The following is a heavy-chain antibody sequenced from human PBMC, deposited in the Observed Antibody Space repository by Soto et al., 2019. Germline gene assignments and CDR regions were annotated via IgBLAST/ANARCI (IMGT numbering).Heavy chain of an antibody. D-gene: IGHD5-12*01. CDR2: ISYDGSNK. V-gene: IGHV3-30-3*01. CDR1: GFTFSSYA. CDR3: ATEGRDGYNLDF. J-gene: IGHJ4*02. Sequence: QVQLVESGGGVVQPRRSLRLSCAASGFTFSSYAMHWVRQAPGKGLEWVAVISYDGSNKYYADSVKGRFTISRDNSKNTLYLQMNSLRAEDTAVYYCATEGRDGYNLDFWGQGTLVTVSS.